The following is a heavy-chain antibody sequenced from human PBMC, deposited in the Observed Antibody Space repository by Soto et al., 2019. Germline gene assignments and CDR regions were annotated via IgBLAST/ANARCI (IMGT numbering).Heavy chain of an antibody. Sequence: ASETLSLTCTVSGXSISSGDYYWSWIRQPPGKGLEWIGYIYYSGSTYYNPSLKSRVTISVDTSKNQFSLKLSSVTAADTAVYYCATNRMVRGVPYGMDVWGQGTTVTVSS. CDR3: ATNRMVRGVPYGMDV. CDR2: IYYSGST. J-gene: IGHJ6*02. D-gene: IGHD3-10*01. CDR1: GXSISSGDYY. V-gene: IGHV4-30-4*01.